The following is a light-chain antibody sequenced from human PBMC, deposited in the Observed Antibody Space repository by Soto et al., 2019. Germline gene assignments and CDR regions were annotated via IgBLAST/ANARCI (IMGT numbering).Light chain of an antibody. CDR1: QSVSSY. CDR2: DAS. V-gene: IGKV3-11*01. CDR3: QQRSNWYT. Sequence: EIVLTQSPATLSLSPGERATLSCRASQSVSSYLAWYQQKPGQAPRLLIYDASNRATGIPARFSGSGSGTDFTLTLSSLEPEDFAVYYWQQRSNWYTFGQGTKLEIK. J-gene: IGKJ2*01.